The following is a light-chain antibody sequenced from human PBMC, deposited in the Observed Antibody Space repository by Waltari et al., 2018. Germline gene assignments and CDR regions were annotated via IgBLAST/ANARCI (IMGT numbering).Light chain of an antibody. CDR1: SSGVGSYNL. CDR3: CSYAGAV. V-gene: IGLV2-23*01. Sequence: QSALTQPASVSGSPGQSITISCTGTSSGVGSYNLVSWYQQHPGKAPKLMIYDGSKRPSGVSNRFSGSKSGNTASLTISGLQAEDEADYYCCSYAGAVFGGGTKLTIL. CDR2: DGS. J-gene: IGLJ3*02.